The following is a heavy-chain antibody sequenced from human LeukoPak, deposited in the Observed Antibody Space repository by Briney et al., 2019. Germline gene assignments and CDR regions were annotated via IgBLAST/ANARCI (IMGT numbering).Heavy chain of an antibody. CDR2: ISYDGSNK. D-gene: IGHD2-2*03. J-gene: IGHJ6*03. CDR1: GFTFSSYA. V-gene: IGHV3-30-3*01. CDR3: ARAPGYCSSTSCPYYYYYYYMDV. Sequence: GGSLRLSCAASGFTFSSYAMHWVRQAPSKGLEWVAVISYDGSNKYYADSVKGRFTISRDNSKNTLYLQMNSLRAEDTAVYYCARAPGYCSSTSCPYYYYYYYMDVWGKGTTVTVSS.